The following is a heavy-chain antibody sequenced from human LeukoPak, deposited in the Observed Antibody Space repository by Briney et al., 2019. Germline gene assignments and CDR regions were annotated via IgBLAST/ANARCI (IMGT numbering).Heavy chain of an antibody. CDR3: ARELRREGFDY. CDR1: GGSISSYY. CDR2: IYYSGST. Sequence: SETLSLTCTVSGGSISSYYWSWIRQPPGKGLEWIGYIYYSGSTNYNPSLKSRVTISVDTSKNQFSLKLSSVTAADTAVYYCARELRREGFDYWGQGTLVTVSS. D-gene: IGHD1-26*01. J-gene: IGHJ4*02. V-gene: IGHV4-59*01.